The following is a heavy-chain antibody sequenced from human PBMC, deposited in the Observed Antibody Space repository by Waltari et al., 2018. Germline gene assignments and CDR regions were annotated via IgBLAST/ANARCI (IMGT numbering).Heavy chain of an antibody. D-gene: IGHD2-2*01. CDR1: GGSISDTDFY. Sequence: QVQLQESGPGLVKPSETLSLTCTVSGGSISDTDFYWGWIRQPPGKGLEWSGNINYSGRTYQNPSLRSRITISVDTSKNQFSLKLGSVTAADTAIYYCARSLFSSTAVNWFDPWGQGTLVTVSS. J-gene: IGHJ5*02. CDR2: INYSGRT. V-gene: IGHV4-39*01. CDR3: ARSLFSSTAVNWFDP.